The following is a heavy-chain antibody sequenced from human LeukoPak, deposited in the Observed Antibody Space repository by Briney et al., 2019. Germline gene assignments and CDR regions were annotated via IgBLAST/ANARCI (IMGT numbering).Heavy chain of an antibody. CDR2: ISSSSSYI. J-gene: IGHJ5*02. CDR1: GFTFSSYS. D-gene: IGHD3-10*01. V-gene: IGHV3-21*01. CDR3: ARDRFGIT. Sequence: GGSLSLSCAASGFTFSSYSMNWVRQAPGKGLEWVSSISSSSSYIYYADSVKGRFTMSRDNAKTSLYLKMNSLRAEETAVYYCARDRFGITWGQGTLVTVSS.